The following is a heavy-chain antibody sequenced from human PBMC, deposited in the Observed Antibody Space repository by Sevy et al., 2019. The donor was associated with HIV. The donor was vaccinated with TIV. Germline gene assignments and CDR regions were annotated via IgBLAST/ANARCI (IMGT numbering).Heavy chain of an antibody. D-gene: IGHD3-3*01. J-gene: IGHJ6*02. CDR1: GYSFTNFD. Sequence: ASVKVSCKAAGYSFTNFDINWVRQATGQGLEWMGWMNPNNGNTHYAQKFQGRVTMTRGSSANTAYMELKSLTSEDTAIYYCARARLDYEFWSCSYFSRAPWGYKYYAMDVWGQGTTVTVSS. CDR2: MNPNNGNT. CDR3: ARARLDYEFWSCSYFSRAPWGYKYYAMDV. V-gene: IGHV1-8*01.